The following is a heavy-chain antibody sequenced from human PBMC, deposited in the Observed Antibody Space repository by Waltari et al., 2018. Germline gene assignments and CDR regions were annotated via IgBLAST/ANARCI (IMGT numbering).Heavy chain of an antibody. J-gene: IGHJ3*02. CDR1: GYTFTSYY. V-gene: IGHV1-46*01. Sequence: QVQLVQSGAEVKKPGASVKVSCKASGYTFTSYYMHWVRQAPGQGLEWMGIINPSGGSTSYEQKFQGRVTMTRDTSTSTVYMELSSLRSEDTAVYYCARDLLGGEPYYDSSGYYYVPQHDAFDIWGQGTMVTVSS. D-gene: IGHD3-22*01. CDR2: INPSGGST. CDR3: ARDLLGGEPYYDSSGYYYVPQHDAFDI.